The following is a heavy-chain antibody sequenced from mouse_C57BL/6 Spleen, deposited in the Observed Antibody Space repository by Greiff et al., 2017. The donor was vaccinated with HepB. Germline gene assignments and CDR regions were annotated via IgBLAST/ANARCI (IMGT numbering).Heavy chain of an antibody. CDR2: IYPGSGST. D-gene: IGHD2-3*01. Sequence: QVQLQQPGAELVKPGASVKMSCKASGYTFTSYWITWVKQRPGQGLEWIGDIYPGSGSTNYNEKFKSKATLTVDTSSSTAYMQLSSLTSEDSAVYYCARDEGIDGYYGYYAMDYWGQGTSVTVSS. CDR3: ARDEGIDGYYGYYAMDY. J-gene: IGHJ4*01. V-gene: IGHV1-55*01. CDR1: GYTFTSYW.